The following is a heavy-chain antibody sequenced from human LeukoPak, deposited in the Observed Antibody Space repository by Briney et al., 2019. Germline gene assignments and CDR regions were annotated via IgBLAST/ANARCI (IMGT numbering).Heavy chain of an antibody. V-gene: IGHV3-48*03. J-gene: IGHJ6*03. CDR1: EFTFSSYE. CDR3: ARRAYGSGSYYTPLYYYYYMDV. CDR2: ISSSGSTI. Sequence: GGSLRLSCAASEFTFSSYEMNWVRQAPGKGLEWVSYISSSGSTILYADSVKGRFTISRDNAKNSLYLQMNSLRAEDTAVYYCARRAYGSGSYYTPLYYYYYMDVWGKGTTVTISS. D-gene: IGHD3-10*01.